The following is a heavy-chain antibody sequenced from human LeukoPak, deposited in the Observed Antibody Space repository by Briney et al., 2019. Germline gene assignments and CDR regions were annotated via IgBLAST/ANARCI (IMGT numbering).Heavy chain of an antibody. D-gene: IGHD6-19*01. Sequence: SVKVSCKASGGTFSSYAISWVRQAPGQGLEWMGRIIPIFGTANYAQKFQGRVTITTDESTSTAYMELTRLRSEDTAVYYCARDDGGWSHRGGYFDYWGQGTLVTVSS. CDR2: IIPIFGTA. CDR3: ARDDGGWSHRGGYFDY. J-gene: IGHJ4*02. CDR1: GGTFSSYA. V-gene: IGHV1-69*05.